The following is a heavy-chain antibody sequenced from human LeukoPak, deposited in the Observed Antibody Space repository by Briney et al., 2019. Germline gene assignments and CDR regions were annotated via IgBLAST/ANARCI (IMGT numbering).Heavy chain of an antibody. CDR3: ARDRAAGTFDY. CDR2: ISSSSSTI. D-gene: IGHD6-13*01. Sequence: GGSLRLSCAASVFTFSSYSMNWVRQAPGKGLEWVSYISSSSSTIYYADSVKGRFTISRDNAKNSLYLQMNSLRAEDTAVYYCARDRAAGTFDYWGQGTLVTVSS. CDR1: VFTFSSYS. J-gene: IGHJ4*02. V-gene: IGHV3-48*01.